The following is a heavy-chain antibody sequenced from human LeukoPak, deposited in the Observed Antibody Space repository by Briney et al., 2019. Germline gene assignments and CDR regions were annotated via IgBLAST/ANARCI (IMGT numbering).Heavy chain of an antibody. J-gene: IGHJ5*02. Sequence: GASVTVPCKASGGTFSSYAISWVRQAPGQGLEWMGGIIPIFGTANYAQKFQGRVTITADESTSTAYMELSSLRSEDTAVYYCARGGSSWYEHWFDPWGQGTLVTVSS. D-gene: IGHD6-13*01. V-gene: IGHV1-69*13. CDR3: ARGGSSWYEHWFDP. CDR1: GGTFSSYA. CDR2: IIPIFGTA.